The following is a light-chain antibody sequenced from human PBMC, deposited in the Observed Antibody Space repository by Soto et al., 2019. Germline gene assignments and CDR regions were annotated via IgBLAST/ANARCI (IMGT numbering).Light chain of an antibody. Sequence: EIVMTQSPATLSVPPGERATLSCRASQSINNNLAWYQQKRGQGPRLLIYGASSRATGTPARFSGSGSGTGFTLTISSLQSEDFAIYYCQQYNDWPLTVGGGTKVEIK. CDR1: QSINNN. V-gene: IGKV3-15*01. J-gene: IGKJ4*01. CDR3: QQYNDWPLT. CDR2: GAS.